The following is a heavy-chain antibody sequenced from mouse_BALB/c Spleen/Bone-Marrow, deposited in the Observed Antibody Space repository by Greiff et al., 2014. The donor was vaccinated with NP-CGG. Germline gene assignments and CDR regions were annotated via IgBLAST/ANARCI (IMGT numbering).Heavy chain of an antibody. Sequence: LVESGAELVRPGVSVKISCKGSGYTFTDHAIHWVKQSHAKSLEWIGLISGYYGDAIYNQKFKGKATMTVDKSSSTAYMDLARLTSEDSAIYYCARSGKVRNAMDYWGQGTSVTVSS. CDR3: ARSGKVRNAMDY. V-gene: IGHV1S137*01. J-gene: IGHJ4*01. D-gene: IGHD2-14*01. CDR1: GYTFTDHA. CDR2: ISGYYGDA.